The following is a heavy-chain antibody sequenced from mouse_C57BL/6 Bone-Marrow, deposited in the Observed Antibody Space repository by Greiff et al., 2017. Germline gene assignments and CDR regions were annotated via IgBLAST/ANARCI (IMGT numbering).Heavy chain of an antibody. V-gene: IGHV1-4*01. CDR3: ARDDYYGPMDY. J-gene: IGHJ4*01. CDR1: GYTFTSYT. D-gene: IGHD1-1*01. CDR2: INPSSGYT. Sequence: VQLQESGAELARPGASVKMSCKASGYTFTSYTMHWVKQRPGQGLEWIGYINPSSGYTKYNQKFKDQATLSADKSSSTAYMQLSSLTSEDSAVYYCARDDYYGPMDYWGQGTSVTVSS.